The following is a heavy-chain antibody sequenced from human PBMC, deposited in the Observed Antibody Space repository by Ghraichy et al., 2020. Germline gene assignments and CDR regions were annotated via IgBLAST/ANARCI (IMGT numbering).Heavy chain of an antibody. CDR3: ARNYYDSSGYYSLDAFDI. CDR1: GGSISSYY. J-gene: IGHJ3*02. CDR2: IYYSGST. D-gene: IGHD3-22*01. V-gene: IGHV4-59*01. Sequence: SETLSLTCTVSGGSISSYYWSWIRQPPGKGLEWIGYIYYSGSTNYNPSLKSRVTISVDTSKNQFSLKLSSVTAADTAVYYCARNYYDSSGYYSLDAFDIWGQGTMVTVSS.